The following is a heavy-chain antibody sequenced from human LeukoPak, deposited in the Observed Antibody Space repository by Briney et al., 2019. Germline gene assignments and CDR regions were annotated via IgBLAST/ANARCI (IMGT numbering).Heavy chain of an antibody. J-gene: IGHJ4*02. CDR2: IYPGDSDT. CDR3: ARSTGRTGPADY. CDR1: GYTFSSYW. Sequence: GESLKISCKVSGYTFSSYWIGWVRQMPGEGLEWMGIIYPGDSDTRYSPSFQGQVTISADTTISTAYLQWTSLKASDTAMYYCARSTGRTGPADYWGQGTLVTVSS. D-gene: IGHD3/OR15-3a*01. V-gene: IGHV5-51*01.